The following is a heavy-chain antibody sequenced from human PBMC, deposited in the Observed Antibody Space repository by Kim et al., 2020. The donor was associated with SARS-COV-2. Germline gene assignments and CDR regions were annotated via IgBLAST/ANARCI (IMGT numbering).Heavy chain of an antibody. Sequence: SETLSLTCTVSGGSISSSSYYWGWIRQPPGKGLEWIGSIYYSGSTYYNPSLKSRVTISVDTSKNQFSLKLSSVTAADTAVYYCARLDIVGTYYYDSSGPNWFDPWGQGTLVTVSS. CDR3: ARLDIVGTYYYDSSGPNWFDP. CDR1: GGSISSSSYY. J-gene: IGHJ5*02. D-gene: IGHD3-22*01. V-gene: IGHV4-39*01. CDR2: IYYSGST.